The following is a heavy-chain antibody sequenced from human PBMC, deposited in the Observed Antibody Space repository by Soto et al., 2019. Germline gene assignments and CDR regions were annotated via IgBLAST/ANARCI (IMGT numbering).Heavy chain of an antibody. J-gene: IGHJ6*02. CDR2: ISYDGSNK. D-gene: IGHD6-19*01. Sequence: LRLSCAASGFTFSSYAMHWVRQAPGKGLEWVAVISYDGSNKYYADSVKGRFTISRDNSKNTLYLQMNSLRAEDTAVYYCARTIAVAGRDVWGQGTTVTVSS. V-gene: IGHV3-30-3*01. CDR3: ARTIAVAGRDV. CDR1: GFTFSSYA.